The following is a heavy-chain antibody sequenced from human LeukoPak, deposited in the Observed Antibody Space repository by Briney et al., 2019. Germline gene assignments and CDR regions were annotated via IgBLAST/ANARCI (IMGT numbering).Heavy chain of an antibody. D-gene: IGHD2-15*01. CDR2: ISGSGGST. CDR3: AKDLFFSGTVVRFDY. CDR1: GFTFSSYA. V-gene: IGHV3-23*01. J-gene: IGHJ4*02. Sequence: PGGSLRLSCAASGFTFSSYAMSWVRQAPGKGLEWVSAISGSGGSTYYADSVKGRFTISRDNSKNTLYLQMNSLSAEDTAVYYCAKDLFFSGTVVRFDYWGQGTLVTVSS.